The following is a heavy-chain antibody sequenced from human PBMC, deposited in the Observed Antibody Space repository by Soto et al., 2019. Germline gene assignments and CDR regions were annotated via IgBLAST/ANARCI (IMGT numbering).Heavy chain of an antibody. CDR1: GGYVSSDSYY. J-gene: IGHJ4*02. D-gene: IGHD3-10*01. Sequence: PSETLFLTCTASGGYVSSDSYYWTWIGQPPGKGLEWIGLLYNSGDNNYNPSLKSRVTMSLDTSKNQFSLKLNYVTAADTAVYYCARDPGTAPGRGSPGHWGQGTLVTVSS. CDR3: ARDPGTAPGRGSPGH. V-gene: IGHV4-61*01. CDR2: LYNSGDN.